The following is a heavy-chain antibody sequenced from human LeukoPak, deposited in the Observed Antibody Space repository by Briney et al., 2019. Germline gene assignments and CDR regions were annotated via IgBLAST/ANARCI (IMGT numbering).Heavy chain of an antibody. D-gene: IGHD6-13*01. V-gene: IGHV4-30-2*01. Sequence: SQTLSLTCTVSGGSISSGGYYWSWIRQPPGTGLEWIGEINHSGSTNYNPSLKSRVTISVDTSKNQFSLKLSSVTAADTAVYYCARGRSSSWFDYWGQGTLVTVSS. CDR2: INHSGST. CDR1: GGSISSGGYY. J-gene: IGHJ4*02. CDR3: ARGRSSSWFDY.